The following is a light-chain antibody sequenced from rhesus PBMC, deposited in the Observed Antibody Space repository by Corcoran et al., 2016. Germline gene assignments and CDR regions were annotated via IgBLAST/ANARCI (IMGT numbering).Light chain of an antibody. V-gene: IGKV1S14*01. CDR1: QGISKY. CDR3: QQHNKYPFT. CDR2: DSS. J-gene: IGKJ3*01. Sequence: DIQMTQSPSSLSASVGDTVTITCQASQGISKYLAWYHHKPGKAPKPLIYDSSTLQRGVPSRFSGSGSGTEFTLTISSLQPEDFGTYYCQQHNKYPFTFGPGTKLDIK.